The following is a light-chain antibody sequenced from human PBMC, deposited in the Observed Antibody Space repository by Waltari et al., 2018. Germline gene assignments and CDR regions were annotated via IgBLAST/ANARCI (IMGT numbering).Light chain of an antibody. CDR3: AAWDDSRNGPV. Sequence: QSVLTQPPSASGTPGQRVTISCSGSSSNIGGNPVNWYQQLPGTAPKLLIYNNDQRPSGVPDRFSGSKSGTSASLAISGLQSEDEAGYYCAAWDDSRNGPVFGGGTKLPVL. CDR2: NND. J-gene: IGLJ3*02. CDR1: SSNIGGNP. V-gene: IGLV1-44*01.